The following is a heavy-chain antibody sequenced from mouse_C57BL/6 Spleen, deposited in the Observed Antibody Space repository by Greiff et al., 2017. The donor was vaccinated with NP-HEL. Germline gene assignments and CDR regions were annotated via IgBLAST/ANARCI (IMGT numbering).Heavy chain of an antibody. CDR3: TRTYYYDSSPAWFAD. V-gene: IGHV1-15*01. Sequence: VQLQQSGAELVRPGASVTLSCTASGYTFTDYEMHWVKQTPVHGLEWIGAIDPETGGTAYNQKFKGKAILTADKSSSTAYMELRSLTSEDSAVYYCTRTYYYDSSPAWFADWGQGTLVTVSA. J-gene: IGHJ3*01. CDR1: GYTFTDYE. CDR2: IDPETGGT. D-gene: IGHD1-1*01.